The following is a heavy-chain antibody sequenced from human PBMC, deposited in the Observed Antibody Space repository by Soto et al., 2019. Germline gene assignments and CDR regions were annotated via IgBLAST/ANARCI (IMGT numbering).Heavy chain of an antibody. CDR2: IYHSGST. CDR3: ARSGAVVPATRWFDP. V-gene: IGHV4-4*02. J-gene: IGHJ5*02. Sequence: SETLSLTCAVSGGSISSSNWWSWVRQPPGKGLEWIGEIYHSGSTNYNPSLKSRVTISVDKSKNQFSLKLSSVTAADTAVYYCARSGAVVPATRWFDPWGQGTLVTVS. D-gene: IGHD2-2*01. CDR1: GGSISSSNW.